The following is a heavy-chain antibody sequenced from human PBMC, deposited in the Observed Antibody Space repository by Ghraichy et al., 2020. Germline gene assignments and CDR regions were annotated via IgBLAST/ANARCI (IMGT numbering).Heavy chain of an antibody. D-gene: IGHD3-10*01. CDR2: IVHSGST. J-gene: IGHJ6*02. Sequence: SETLSLTCDVVDGSLTDYRWIWIRQPPQRGLEWIGEIVHSGSTDYNPSLKSRVSISVATSKSQFSLKLRSVTAADAAVYYCARGKTKKLWFGERLYKHYYGMDVWGQGTTVTVS. V-gene: IGHV4-34*01. CDR1: DGSLTDYR. CDR3: ARGKTKKLWFGERLYKHYYGMDV.